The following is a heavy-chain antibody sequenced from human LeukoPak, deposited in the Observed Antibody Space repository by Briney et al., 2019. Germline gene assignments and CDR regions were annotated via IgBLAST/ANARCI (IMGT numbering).Heavy chain of an antibody. CDR2: ISAYNGNT. CDR3: ARDRTRASTPIAAGACFDY. V-gene: IGHV1-18*01. J-gene: IGHJ4*02. CDR1: GYTFTSYG. Sequence: ASVKVSCKASGYTFTSYGISWVRQAPGQGLEWMGWISAYNGNTNYAQKLQGRVTMTTDTSTSTAYMELRSLRSDDTAVYYCARDRTRASTPIAAGACFDYWGQGTLVTVSS. D-gene: IGHD6-6*01.